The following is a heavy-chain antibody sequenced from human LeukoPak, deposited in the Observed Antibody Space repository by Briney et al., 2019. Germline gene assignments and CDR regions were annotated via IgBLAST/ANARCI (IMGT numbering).Heavy chain of an antibody. V-gene: IGHV3-21*01. D-gene: IGHD3-22*01. CDR3: AREMPYDSDSSGFV. CDR2: ITSSSTYI. CDR1: GFSFSTYS. J-gene: IGHJ4*02. Sequence: NPGGSLRLSCAASGFSFSTYSMNCARQATGKGLEWVSSITSSSTYIYYADSVKGRFTISRDNAKNSVYLQMNSLRVEDTAVYYCAREMPYDSDSSGFVWGQGTLVTVSS.